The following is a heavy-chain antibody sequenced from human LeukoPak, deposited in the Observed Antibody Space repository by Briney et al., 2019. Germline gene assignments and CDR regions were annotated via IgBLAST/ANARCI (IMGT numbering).Heavy chain of an antibody. J-gene: IGHJ2*01. D-gene: IGHD2-15*01. CDR1: GFTFSKDD. Sequence: GGSLRLSCAASGFTFSKDDFHWVRQAPGKGLEWVAAIGVTGDTYYADSVKRRFTISREDAANSLYLQMRSLGAGDTALYYCTKEFCGSRAACAGGSYYDFWGRGALVNVSS. CDR2: IGVTGDT. V-gene: IGHV3-13*01. CDR3: TKEFCGSRAACAGGSYYDF.